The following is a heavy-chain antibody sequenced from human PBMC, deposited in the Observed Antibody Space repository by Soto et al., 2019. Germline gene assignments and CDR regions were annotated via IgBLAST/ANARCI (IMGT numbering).Heavy chain of an antibody. CDR2: ISGSGGST. D-gene: IGHD3-22*01. Sequence: LGLSCAASGFTFSSYAMSWVRQAPGKGLEWVSAISGSGGSTYYADSVKGRFTISRDNSKNTLYLQMNSLRAEDTAVYYCAKVPYYYDSSGQYYFDYWGQGTLVTVSS. V-gene: IGHV3-23*01. CDR1: GFTFSSYA. CDR3: AKVPYYYDSSGQYYFDY. J-gene: IGHJ4*02.